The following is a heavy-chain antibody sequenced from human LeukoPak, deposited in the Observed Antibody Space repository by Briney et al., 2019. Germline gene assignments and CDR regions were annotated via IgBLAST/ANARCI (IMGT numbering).Heavy chain of an antibody. Sequence: GGSLRLSCVASGFTFSSSWMHWVRQAPGKGLVWVSRINSDGRSTSYADFVKGRFTISRDNAKNTLYLQMNTLRAEDTAVYYCAKDLQWLVRPLGYWGQGTLVTVSS. CDR3: AKDLQWLVRPLGY. J-gene: IGHJ4*02. D-gene: IGHD6-19*01. CDR1: GFTFSSSW. V-gene: IGHV3-74*01. CDR2: INSDGRST.